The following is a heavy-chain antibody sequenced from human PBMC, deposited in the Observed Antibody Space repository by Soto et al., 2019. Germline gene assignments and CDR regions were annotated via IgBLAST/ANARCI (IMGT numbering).Heavy chain of an antibody. J-gene: IGHJ4*02. V-gene: IGHV3-23*01. Sequence: PGGSLRLSCAASGFTFITYAMSWVRQAPGKGLEWVSAISNSGGMIYYADSVQGRFTISRDNSMKTLFLQMHSLRIEDTAVYYCAHPRGFGVFDAYDIWGQGALVTVSS. CDR3: AHPRGFGVFDAYDI. CDR2: ISNSGGMI. CDR1: GFTFITYA. D-gene: IGHD3-16*01.